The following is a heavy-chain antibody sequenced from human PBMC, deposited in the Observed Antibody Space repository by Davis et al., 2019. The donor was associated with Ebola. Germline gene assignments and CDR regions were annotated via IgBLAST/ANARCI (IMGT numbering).Heavy chain of an antibody. CDR3: ARVVSSGYAYWYFDL. J-gene: IGHJ2*01. D-gene: IGHD5-12*01. CDR1: GYTFTSYG. V-gene: IGHV7-4-1*02. CDR2: INTNTGNP. Sequence: ASVKVSCKASGYTFTSYGITWVRQAPGQGLEWMGWINTNTGNPTYAQGFTGRFVFSLDTSVSTAYLQISSLKAEDTAVYYCARVVSSGYAYWYFDLWGRGTLVTVSS.